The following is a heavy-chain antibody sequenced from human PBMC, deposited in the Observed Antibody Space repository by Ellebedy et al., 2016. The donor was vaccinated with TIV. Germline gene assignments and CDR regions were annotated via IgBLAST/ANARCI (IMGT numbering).Heavy chain of an antibody. V-gene: IGHV3-7*03. CDR2: IKVDGSDK. D-gene: IGHD4-11*01. CDR1: GFTFSNYW. CDR3: GGGDVLLVPETRKSYYHGMDV. J-gene: IGHJ6*02. Sequence: GESLKISCAASGFTFSNYWMSWVRQAPGRGLEWVAQIKVDGSDKYYVDSVKGRFTTSRDNAKTSLNLQMTSLSAEDTAVYYCGGGDVLLVPETRKSYYHGMDVWGQGTTVTVSS.